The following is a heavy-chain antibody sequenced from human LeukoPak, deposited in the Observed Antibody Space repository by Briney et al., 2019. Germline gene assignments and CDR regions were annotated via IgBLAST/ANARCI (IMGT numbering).Heavy chain of an antibody. V-gene: IGHV3-23*01. Sequence: LPGGSLRLSCAASGFTFSNYAMSWVRQAPGKGLEWVSGTTGSGGGTYYADSVKGRFTISRDNSKNTLYLQMNSLRPEDTALYYCAKDLYASLNWGQGTLVTVSS. CDR1: GFTFSNYA. D-gene: IGHD2/OR15-2a*01. CDR3: AKDLYASLN. CDR2: TTGSGGGT. J-gene: IGHJ4*02.